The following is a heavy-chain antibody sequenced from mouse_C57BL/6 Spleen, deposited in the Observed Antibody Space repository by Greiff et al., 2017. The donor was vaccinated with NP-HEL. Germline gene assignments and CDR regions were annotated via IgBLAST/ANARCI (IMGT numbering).Heavy chain of an antibody. Sequence: QVQLQQPGAELVKPGASVKLSCKASGYTFTSYWMQWVKQRPGQGLEWIGEIDPSDSYTNSNQKFKGKATLTVDTSASTAYMQLSSLTSEDSAVYYCARDYGSSERFAYWGQGTLVTVSA. CDR3: ARDYGSSERFAY. V-gene: IGHV1-50*01. D-gene: IGHD1-1*01. CDR1: GYTFTSYW. J-gene: IGHJ3*01. CDR2: IDPSDSYT.